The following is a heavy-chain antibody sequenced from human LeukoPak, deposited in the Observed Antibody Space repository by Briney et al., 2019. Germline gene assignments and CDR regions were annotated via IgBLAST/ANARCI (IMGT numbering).Heavy chain of an antibody. CDR2: ISSSGNTV. J-gene: IGHJ6*02. CDR3: ARYPPFSPHYYYYFGMDV. Sequence: GGSLRLSCAASGYTFSDYYMSWIRQAPGKGLEWVSYISSSGNTVYYADSVKGRFTVSRDNAKNSLYLPMNSLRAEDTAVYYCARYPPFSPHYYYYFGMDVWGQGTTVTVSS. CDR1: GYTFSDYY. V-gene: IGHV3-11*01.